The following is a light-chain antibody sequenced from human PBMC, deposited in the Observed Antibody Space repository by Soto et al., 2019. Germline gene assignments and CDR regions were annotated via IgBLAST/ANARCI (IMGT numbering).Light chain of an antibody. CDR2: GGS. CDR3: QQYSSGM. V-gene: IGKV3-20*01. J-gene: IGKJ1*01. Sequence: IVLTQSPGTLSLSPGERATLSCRGSQSVDSNYLAWYQQKPGQAPRLLIYGGSRRATGIPDRFSGGGSGTDVTLTISRLEPEDYAVYYCQQYSSGMFGQGTKVEI. CDR1: QSVDSNY.